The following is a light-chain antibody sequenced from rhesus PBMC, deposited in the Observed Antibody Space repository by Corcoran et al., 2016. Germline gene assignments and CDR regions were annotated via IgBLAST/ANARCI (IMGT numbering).Light chain of an antibody. CDR3: YQHSSGFT. V-gene: IGKV3-10*01. CDR1: QSVRSY. J-gene: IGKJ2*01. Sequence: QVILTQSPATLSLSPGERATLSCRASQSVRSYLAWYQQKPGQAPRLLSYGASSRATGVPDRFSGSGSGTDFTLTISSLEPEDVGVYHCYQHSSGFTFGQGTKVEIK. CDR2: GAS.